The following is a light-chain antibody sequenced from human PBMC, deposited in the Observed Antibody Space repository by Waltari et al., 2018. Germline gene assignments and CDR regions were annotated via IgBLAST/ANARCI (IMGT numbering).Light chain of an antibody. CDR2: AAS. Sequence: DIQMTQSPSSLSASVGDRVTISCRASQSIISSLNWYQQKPGKAPKLLIYAASSLQSGVPSSFSGSGAVTDFTLTISSLQPEDIATYYCQQSYTMPRTFGQGTKVEIK. V-gene: IGKV1-39*01. CDR3: QQSYTMPRT. CDR1: QSIISS. J-gene: IGKJ1*01.